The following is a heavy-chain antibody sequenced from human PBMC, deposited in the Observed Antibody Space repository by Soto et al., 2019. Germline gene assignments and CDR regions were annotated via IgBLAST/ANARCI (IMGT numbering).Heavy chain of an antibody. V-gene: IGHV3-23*01. CDR2: ISGDGGTT. CDR3: ARIRGLGGVSPYFDH. CDR1: GFTFSSSV. D-gene: IGHD3-16*01. J-gene: IGHJ4*02. Sequence: GGSLRLSCAASGFTFSSSVMSWVRQTPAKGLEWVSSISGDGGTTYYPDSVKGRFAISRDNSRNTLYLQLSGLRAEDTAIYYCARIRGLGGVSPYFDHWGQGARVTVSS.